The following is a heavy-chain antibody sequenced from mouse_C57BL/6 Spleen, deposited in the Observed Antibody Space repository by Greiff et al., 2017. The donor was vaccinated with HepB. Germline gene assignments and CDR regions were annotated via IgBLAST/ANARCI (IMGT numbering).Heavy chain of an antibody. Sequence: VQLQQSGAELVRPGASVTLSCKASGYTFTDYEMHWVKQTPVHGLEWIGAIDPETGGTAYNQKFKGKAILTADKSSSTAYMELRSLTSEDSAVYYCTRSGRSYYFDYWGQGTTLTVSS. CDR2: IDPETGGT. V-gene: IGHV1-15*01. J-gene: IGHJ2*01. D-gene: IGHD1-1*01. CDR3: TRSGRSYYFDY. CDR1: GYTFTDYE.